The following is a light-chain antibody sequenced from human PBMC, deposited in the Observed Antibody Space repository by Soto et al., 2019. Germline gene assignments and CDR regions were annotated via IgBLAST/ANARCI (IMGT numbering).Light chain of an antibody. CDR2: GAS. J-gene: IGKJ1*01. CDR1: QSVSSSY. Sequence: EIVCAQSPGTLSFSPVERATLSCRASQSVSSSYLAWYQQKPGQAPRLLIYGASSRATGIPDRFSGSGSGTDFTLTISRLEPEDFAVYYCQQYGSSLWTFGQGTKVDIK. CDR3: QQYGSSLWT. V-gene: IGKV3-20*01.